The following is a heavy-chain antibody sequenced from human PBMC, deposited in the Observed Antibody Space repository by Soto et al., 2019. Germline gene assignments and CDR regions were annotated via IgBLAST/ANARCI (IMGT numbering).Heavy chain of an antibody. D-gene: IGHD3-10*01. V-gene: IGHV3-23*01. CDR3: AKNQGVQLLPIATVDWFEP. CDR1: GFIFENFG. J-gene: IGHJ5*02. CDR2: ISGSGFKK. Sequence: PGGSLRLSCAASGFIFENFGMSWVRPAPGKGLEWISSISGSGFKKYYADSVKGRFTISRDNSKSTVYLELNNLSAEDTAVYHCAKNQGVQLLPIATVDWFEPWGQGSVVTSPQ.